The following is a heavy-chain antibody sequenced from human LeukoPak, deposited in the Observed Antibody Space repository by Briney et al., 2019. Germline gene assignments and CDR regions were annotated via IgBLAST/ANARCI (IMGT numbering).Heavy chain of an antibody. CDR3: ARTMRIAAAGSFDAFDI. CDR1: GYTFTSYY. V-gene: IGHV1-46*01. D-gene: IGHD6-13*01. Sequence: ASVKVSCKASGYTFTSYYMHWVRQAPGQGLERMGIINPSGGSTSYAQKFQGRVTMTGDTSTSTVYMELSSLRSEDTAVYYCARTMRIAAAGSFDAFDIWGQGTMVTVSS. J-gene: IGHJ3*02. CDR2: INPSGGST.